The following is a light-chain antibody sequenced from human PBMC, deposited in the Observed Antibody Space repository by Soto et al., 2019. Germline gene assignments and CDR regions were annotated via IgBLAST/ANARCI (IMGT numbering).Light chain of an antibody. Sequence: IQLTQSPSSLSASGGDRVTITCRASQGIGSNLAWYLQKPGEAPKLLVYGASTLQSGVPSRFSGRGSGTVFTLTITSLQPEDFATYYCQQSNSYPLTFGGGTKVEIK. CDR2: GAS. J-gene: IGKJ4*01. CDR3: QQSNSYPLT. CDR1: QGIGSN. V-gene: IGKV1-9*01.